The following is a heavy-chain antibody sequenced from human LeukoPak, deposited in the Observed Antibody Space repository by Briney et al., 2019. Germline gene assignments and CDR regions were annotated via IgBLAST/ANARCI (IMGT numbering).Heavy chain of an antibody. Sequence: PSETLSLTCAVYGGSFSGYYWSWIRQPPGKGLEWIGEINHSGSTNYNPSLKSQVTISVDTSKNQFSLKLSSVTAADTAVYYCARACYDSSGFDAFDIWGQGTMVTVSS. J-gene: IGHJ3*02. CDR3: ARACYDSSGFDAFDI. V-gene: IGHV4-34*01. D-gene: IGHD3-22*01. CDR2: INHSGST. CDR1: GGSFSGYY.